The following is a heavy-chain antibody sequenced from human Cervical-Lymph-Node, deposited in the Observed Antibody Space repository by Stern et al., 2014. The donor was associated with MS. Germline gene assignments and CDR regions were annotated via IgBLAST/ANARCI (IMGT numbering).Heavy chain of an antibody. Sequence: VQLVESGAEVKKPGASVTVSCKASGYTFIGYYIHWVRQAPGQGFEWLGWINPSTGATNYGQKFQGRVTMTRATSINTAYVELRRLRSDDTAVYFCAKVAWELLGAFDIWGQGTLITVSS. J-gene: IGHJ3*02. CDR3: AKVAWELLGAFDI. CDR2: INPSTGAT. CDR1: GYTFIGYY. V-gene: IGHV1-2*02. D-gene: IGHD2-15*01.